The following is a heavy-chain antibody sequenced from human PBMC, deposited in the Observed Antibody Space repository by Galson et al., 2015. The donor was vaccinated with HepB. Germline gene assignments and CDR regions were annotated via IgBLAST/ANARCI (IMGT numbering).Heavy chain of an antibody. V-gene: IGHV1-69*13. CDR2: IIPIFGTA. Sequence: SVKVSCKASGGTFSSYAISWVRQAPGQGLEWMGGIIPIFGTANYAQKFQGRVTITADESTSTAYMELSSLRSEDTAVYYCARTFGGGSAIFGDFDYWGQGTLVTVSS. D-gene: IGHD3-3*01. J-gene: IGHJ4*02. CDR3: ARTFGGGSAIFGDFDY. CDR1: GGTFSSYA.